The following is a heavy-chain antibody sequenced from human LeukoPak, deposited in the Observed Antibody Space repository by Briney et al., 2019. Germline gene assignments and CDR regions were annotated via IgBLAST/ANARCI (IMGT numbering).Heavy chain of an antibody. J-gene: IGHJ5*02. V-gene: IGHV1-2*02. CDR3: ARDLGASAAVAAFDP. D-gene: IGHD6-19*01. CDR2: INPNSGGT. Sequence: ASVKVSCKASGYTFTGYYMHWVRQAPGQGLEWMGWINPNSGGTNYAQKFQGRVTMTRDTSISTAYMELSRLRSDDTAVYYCARDLGASAAVAAFDPWGQGILVTVSS. CDR1: GYTFTGYY.